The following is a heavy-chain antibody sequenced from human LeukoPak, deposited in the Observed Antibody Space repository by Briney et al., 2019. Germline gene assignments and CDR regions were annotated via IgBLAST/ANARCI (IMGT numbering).Heavy chain of an antibody. D-gene: IGHD5-24*01. CDR2: INHSGST. V-gene: IGHV4-34*01. Sequence: SETLSLTCAVYGGSFSGYYWSWIRQPPGKGLEWIGEINHSGSTNYNPSLKSRVTISVDTSKNQFSLKLSSVTAADTAVYYCARQMATIKDDAFDIWGQGTMVTVSS. CDR1: GGSFSGYY. CDR3: ARQMATIKDDAFDI. J-gene: IGHJ3*02.